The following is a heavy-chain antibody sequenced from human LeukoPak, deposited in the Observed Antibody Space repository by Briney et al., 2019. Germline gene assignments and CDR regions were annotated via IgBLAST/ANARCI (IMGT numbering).Heavy chain of an antibody. Sequence: ASVQVSCKASGATFSSYSISGVREASGKGLEWMGGIIPIFGTANYAQKFQGRVTITTDESTSTAYMELSSLRSEDTAVYYCAGSIHDEQLAYFDYWGQGTLVTVSS. V-gene: IGHV1-69*05. D-gene: IGHD6-6*01. J-gene: IGHJ4*02. CDR2: IIPIFGTA. CDR1: GATFSSYS. CDR3: AGSIHDEQLAYFDY.